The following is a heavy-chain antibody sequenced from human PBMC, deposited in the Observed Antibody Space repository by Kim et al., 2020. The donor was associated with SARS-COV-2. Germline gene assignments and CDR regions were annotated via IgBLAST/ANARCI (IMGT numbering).Heavy chain of an antibody. CDR1: AFTFSNYA. CDR2: INSSGNDI. V-gene: IGHV3-48*03. Sequence: GGSLTLYCAASAFTFSNYAMNWVRQAPGVGLQWIAYINSSGNDIKYADSVKGRFTISRDNARNSLFLQMNSLRAEDTAVYYCARRIVYWGRGTLVTVSS. J-gene: IGHJ4*02. CDR3: ARRIVY.